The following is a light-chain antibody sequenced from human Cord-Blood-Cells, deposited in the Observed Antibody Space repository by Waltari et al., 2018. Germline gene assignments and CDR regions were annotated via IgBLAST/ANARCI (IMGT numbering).Light chain of an antibody. J-gene: IGKJ5*01. CDR2: AAS. CDR3: QQYNSDPIT. Sequence: DIQMTQSPSSLSASVGDRVTITCRASQGSSNYLAWFPQKPGKAPKSLIYAASSLQSGVPSKFSGSGSGTDFTLTISSLQPEDCATYYCQQYNSDPITFGQGTRLEIK. V-gene: IGKV1-16*02. CDR1: QGSSNY.